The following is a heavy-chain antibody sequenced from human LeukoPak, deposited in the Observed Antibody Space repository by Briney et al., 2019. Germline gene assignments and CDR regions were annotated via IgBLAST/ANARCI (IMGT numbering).Heavy chain of an antibody. D-gene: IGHD5-12*01. CDR3: ARGGGYASPIGY. CDR1: GGSISTYY. Sequence: PSETLSLTCTLSGGSISTYYWSWIRQPPGKGLEWIGYIYHSGSTNYNPSLKSRVTISVGTSKNQFSLKLSSVTAADPAVYYCARGGGYASPIGYWGQGALVTVSS. CDR2: IYHSGST. V-gene: IGHV4-59*01. J-gene: IGHJ4*02.